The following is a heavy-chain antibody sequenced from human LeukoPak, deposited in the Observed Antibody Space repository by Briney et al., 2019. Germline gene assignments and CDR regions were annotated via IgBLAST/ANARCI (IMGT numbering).Heavy chain of an antibody. CDR2: IAYDGSNI. V-gene: IGHV3-30-3*01. CDR3: AKEFQSSAAPFDY. CDR1: GFSFNNFA. J-gene: IGHJ4*02. Sequence: GGSLRLSCAASGFSFNNFAMNWVRQAPGKGLEWVAVIAYDGSNIFYAESVKGRFSISRDNSKNTLYLQMNSLRAEDTAVYYCAKEFQSSAAPFDYWGQGTLVTVSS. D-gene: IGHD2-2*01.